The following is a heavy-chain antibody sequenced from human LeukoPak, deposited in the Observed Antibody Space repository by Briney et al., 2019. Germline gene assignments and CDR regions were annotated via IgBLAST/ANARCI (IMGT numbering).Heavy chain of an antibody. Sequence: GGSLRLSCEASGFTFSTYPMHWVRQAPDKGLEWVAMISYHGSNEYYANSVKGRFTISRDNSKNTLYLQMNNPRVEDTAIYYCARVHDTTGYYLYFDSWGQGPLVTVSS. CDR1: GFTFSTYP. J-gene: IGHJ4*02. D-gene: IGHD3-9*01. CDR2: ISYHGSNE. CDR3: ARVHDTTGYYLYFDS. V-gene: IGHV3-30*03.